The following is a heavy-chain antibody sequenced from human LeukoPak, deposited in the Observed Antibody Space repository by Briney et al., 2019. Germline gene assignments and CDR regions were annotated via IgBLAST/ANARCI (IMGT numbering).Heavy chain of an antibody. J-gene: IGHJ4*02. V-gene: IGHV3-23*01. CDR1: GFTFTIYA. CDR2: ISASGSST. Sequence: PGGSLRLSCAASGFTFTIYAMNWVRQAPGKGLEWVSFISASGSSTHYADSVKGRFTISRDNSNNTLYLQINSLRAEDTAAYYCAKGAQYDFWTGYTLEYFDVWGKGTLVTVSS. CDR3: AKGAQYDFWTGYTLEYFDV. D-gene: IGHD3-3*01.